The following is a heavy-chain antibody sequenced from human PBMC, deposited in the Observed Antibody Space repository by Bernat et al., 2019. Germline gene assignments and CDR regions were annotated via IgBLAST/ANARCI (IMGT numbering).Heavy chain of an antibody. J-gene: IGHJ3*02. CDR3: ARDRSWRSLYDAFDI. V-gene: IGHV3-48*03. CDR2: ISSSGSTI. Sequence: EVQLVESGGGLVQPGGSLRLSCAASGFTFSSYEMNWVRQAPGKGLEWVSYISSSGSTIYYADSVKGRFTISRDNAKNSLYLQMNSLRAEDTAVYYCARDRSWRSLYDAFDIWGQGTMVTVSS. CDR1: GFTFSSYE. D-gene: IGHD1-1*01.